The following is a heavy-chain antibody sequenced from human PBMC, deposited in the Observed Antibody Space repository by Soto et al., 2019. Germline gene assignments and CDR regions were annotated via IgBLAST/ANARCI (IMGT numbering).Heavy chain of an antibody. V-gene: IGHV1-8*01. CDR3: ARFREAPEQAVAGTPYYYYYGMDV. CDR2: MNPNSGNT. J-gene: IGHJ6*02. CDR1: GYTFTSYD. Sequence: GASVKVSCKASGYTFTSYDINWVRQATGQGLEWMGWMNPNSGNTGYVQKFQGRVTMTRNTSISTAYMELSSLRSEDTAVYYCARFREAPEQAVAGTPYYYYYGMDVWGQGTTVTVSS. D-gene: IGHD6-19*01.